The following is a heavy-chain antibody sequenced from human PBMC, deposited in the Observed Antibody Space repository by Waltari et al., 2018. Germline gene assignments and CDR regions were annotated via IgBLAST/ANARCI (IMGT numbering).Heavy chain of an antibody. CDR1: GGSFSGYY. Sequence: QVQLQQWGAGLLKPSETLSLTCAVYGGSFSGYYWSWIRQPPGKGLEWIGEINHRGSTNYNPSLKSRVTISVDPSKNQFSLKLSSVTAADTAVYYCARVLRDRYFDYWGQGTLVTVSS. V-gene: IGHV4-34*01. J-gene: IGHJ4*02. CDR3: ARVLRDRYFDY. CDR2: INHRGST. D-gene: IGHD4-17*01.